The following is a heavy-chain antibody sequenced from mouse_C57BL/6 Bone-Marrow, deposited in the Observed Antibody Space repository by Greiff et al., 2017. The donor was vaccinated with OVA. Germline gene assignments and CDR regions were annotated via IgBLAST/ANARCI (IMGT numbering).Heavy chain of an antibody. CDR3: ARQGGNYWYFDV. CDR2: ISGGGGNT. D-gene: IGHD1-1*02. CDR1: GFTFSSYT. V-gene: IGHV5-9*01. Sequence: EVKLVESGGGLVKPGGSLKISCAASGFTFSSYTMSWGRQTPEKRLEWVATISGGGGNTYYPDSVKGRFTISRDNAKNTLYLQMSSLRSEDTALYYCARQGGNYWYFDVWGTGTTVTVSS. J-gene: IGHJ1*03.